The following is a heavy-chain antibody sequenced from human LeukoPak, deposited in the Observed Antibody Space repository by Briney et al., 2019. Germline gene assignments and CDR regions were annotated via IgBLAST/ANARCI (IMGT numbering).Heavy chain of an antibody. D-gene: IGHD4-17*01. Sequence: SETLSLTCTVSGGSISSYYWSWIRQPPGKGLEWIGYIYYSGSTNYNPSLKSRVTISVDTSKNQFFLKLSSVTAADTAVYYCARENDYGDYYYGMDVWGQGTTVTVSS. CDR2: IYYSGST. V-gene: IGHV4-59*01. J-gene: IGHJ6*02. CDR1: GGSISSYY. CDR3: ARENDYGDYYYGMDV.